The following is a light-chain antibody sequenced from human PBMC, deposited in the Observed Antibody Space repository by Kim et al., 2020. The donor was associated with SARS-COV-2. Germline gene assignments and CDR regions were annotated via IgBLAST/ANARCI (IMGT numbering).Light chain of an antibody. CDR3: QTWDSRLV. Sequence: VSVSTGQTASIPCSGHGLGKTYFAGYQQKAGQSPVVVIYQDSKRPSGVPERFSGSNSGNTATLTISETQSMDEADYFCQTWDSRLVFGGGTKLTVL. V-gene: IGLV3-1*01. CDR1: GLGKTY. J-gene: IGLJ3*02. CDR2: QDS.